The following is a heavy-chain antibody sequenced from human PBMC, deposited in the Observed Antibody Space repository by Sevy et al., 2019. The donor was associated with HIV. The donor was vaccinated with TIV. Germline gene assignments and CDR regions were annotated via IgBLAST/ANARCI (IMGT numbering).Heavy chain of an antibody. CDR2: LSFGCGEI. CDR3: AREGWTKPHDY. Sequence: GGYLRLSCAASGFTFSKYSMSWVRQPPGKGLEWVSTLSFGCGEIKHADSVKGRFTISRDNSKNSLYLQMNNLRAEDTAVYYCAREGWTKPHDYWGQGTLVTVSS. CDR1: GFTFSKYS. D-gene: IGHD2-15*01. V-gene: IGHV3-23*01. J-gene: IGHJ4*02.